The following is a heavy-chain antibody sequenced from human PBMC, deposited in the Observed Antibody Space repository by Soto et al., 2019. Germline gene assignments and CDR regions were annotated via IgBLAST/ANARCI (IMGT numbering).Heavy chain of an antibody. J-gene: IGHJ6*02. CDR3: ARVGGYGMDV. V-gene: IGHV4-38-2*01. Sequence: SETLSLTCAVCGYSISSGYYWGWIRQPPGKGLEWIGSICHSGSTYNDPSLKSRVTISVDTSKNQFSLKLSSVTAADTAVYYCARVGGYGMDVWGQGTTVTVSS. CDR1: GYSISSGYY. CDR2: ICHSGST. D-gene: IGHD3-10*01.